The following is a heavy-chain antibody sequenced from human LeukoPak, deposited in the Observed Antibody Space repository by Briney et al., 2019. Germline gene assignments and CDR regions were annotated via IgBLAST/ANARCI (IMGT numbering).Heavy chain of an antibody. Sequence: GGSLRLSCAASGFTFSSYWMHWVRQAPGKGLVWVSRINSDGSSTSYADSVEGRFTISRDNAKNTLYLQMNSLRAEDTAVYYCARDGSSTGNFDYWGQGTLVTVSS. J-gene: IGHJ4*02. CDR3: ARDGSSTGNFDY. V-gene: IGHV3-74*01. CDR2: INSDGSST. CDR1: GFTFSSYW. D-gene: IGHD2-2*01.